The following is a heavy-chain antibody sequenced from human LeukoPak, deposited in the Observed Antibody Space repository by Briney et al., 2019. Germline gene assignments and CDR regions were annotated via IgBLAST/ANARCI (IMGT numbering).Heavy chain of an antibody. CDR1: GFMFDDSA. J-gene: IGHJ4*02. D-gene: IGHD6-19*01. CDR2: ISGDGGST. CDR3: AKDISSGWYLGDYFDY. V-gene: IGHV3-43*02. Sequence: GGSLRLSCAASGFMFDDSAMHWVRQAPGKGLEWVSLISGDGGSTYYADSVKGRFTISRDNSKNSLYLQMNSLRTEDTALYYCAKDISSGWYLGDYFDYWGQGTLVTVSS.